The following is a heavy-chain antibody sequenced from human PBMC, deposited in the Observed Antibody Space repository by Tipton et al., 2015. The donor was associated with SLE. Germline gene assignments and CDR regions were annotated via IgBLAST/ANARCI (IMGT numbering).Heavy chain of an antibody. Sequence: TLSLTCIVSGDSINNYYWSWIRQPPGKGLEWIGYIYYSGNTFYNPSLRGRVTISIDTSETQLSLQMTSVTAADAAVYYCARHGAIVWDSSNFFAMDVWGQGP. CDR3: ARHGAIVWDSSNFFAMDV. D-gene: IGHD3-16*02. CDR2: IYYSGNT. V-gene: IGHV4-59*08. J-gene: IGHJ6*02. CDR1: GDSINNYY.